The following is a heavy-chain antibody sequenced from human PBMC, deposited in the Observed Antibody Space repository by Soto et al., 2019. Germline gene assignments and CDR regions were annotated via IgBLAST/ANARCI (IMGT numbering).Heavy chain of an antibody. CDR1: GYTFTSYD. J-gene: IGHJ4*02. CDR2: MNPNSGNR. D-gene: IGHD4-17*01. CDR3: ARCRYGDSLHN. Sequence: QVQLVQSGAEVKKPGASVKVSCKASGYTFTSYDINWVRQATGQGLEWMGWMNPNSGNRGYAQKFQGRVTMTRNTSRNTAYTEMSSWRSGGTEVFYWARCRYGDSLHNWAQGSLVSVSS. V-gene: IGHV1-8*01.